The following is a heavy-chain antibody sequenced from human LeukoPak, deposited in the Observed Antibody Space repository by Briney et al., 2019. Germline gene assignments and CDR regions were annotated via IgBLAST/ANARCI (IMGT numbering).Heavy chain of an antibody. CDR1: GGSISSYY. J-gene: IGHJ4*02. D-gene: IGHD3-10*01. CDR2: MHSSGST. CDR3: AREAVHYGSGSHDY. Sequence: SSETLSLTCTVSGGSISSYYWSWIRQPAGKGLEWIGRMHSSGSTYYNPSIKSRVTMSLDTSKNQFSLKVDSVTAADTAMYYCAREAVHYGSGSHDYWGQGTLVAVSS. V-gene: IGHV4-4*07.